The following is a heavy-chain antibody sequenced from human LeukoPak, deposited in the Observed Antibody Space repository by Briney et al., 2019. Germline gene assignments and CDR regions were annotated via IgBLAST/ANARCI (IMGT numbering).Heavy chain of an antibody. V-gene: IGHV1-46*01. Sequence: ASVKISCNASGYTFTSYYMHWVRQAPGQGLEWMGIINPSGGSTSYAQKCQGRVTMTRDTSTSTIYMELSSLRSEDTAVYYCARERTCSSTSCYFRWFDPWGQGTLVIVSS. CDR3: ARERTCSSTSCYFRWFDP. J-gene: IGHJ5*02. CDR1: GYTFTSYY. D-gene: IGHD2-2*01. CDR2: INPSGGST.